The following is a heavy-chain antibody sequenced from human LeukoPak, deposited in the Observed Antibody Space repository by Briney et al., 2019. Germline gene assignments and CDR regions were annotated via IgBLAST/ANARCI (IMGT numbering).Heavy chain of an antibody. CDR3: ARDQSIAAADDY. J-gene: IGHJ4*02. D-gene: IGHD6-13*01. Sequence: GGSLRLSCAASGFTFSGYGMHWVRQAPGKGLEWVAFIRYDGSTKSYTDSVKGRFTISRDNSKNTLYLQMNTLRTEDTAVYYCARDQSIAAADDYWGQGTLVTVSS. V-gene: IGHV3-30*02. CDR2: IRYDGSTK. CDR1: GFTFSGYG.